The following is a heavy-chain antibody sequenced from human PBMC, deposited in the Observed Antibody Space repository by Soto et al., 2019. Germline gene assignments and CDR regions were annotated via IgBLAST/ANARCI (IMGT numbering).Heavy chain of an antibody. J-gene: IGHJ4*02. D-gene: IGHD2-8*02. CDR3: VRDVTFGDTWSSGFGY. Sequence: SETLSLTCTVSGGSLSSGSYYWSWIRQPPGKGLEWIGYTYYSGSTTYNPSLKSRVTISVDTSKNQFSLNLTSVTAADTAMYYCVRDVTFGDTWSSGFGYWGQGTPVTVSS. CDR2: TYYSGST. V-gene: IGHV4-61*01. CDR1: GGSLSSGSYY.